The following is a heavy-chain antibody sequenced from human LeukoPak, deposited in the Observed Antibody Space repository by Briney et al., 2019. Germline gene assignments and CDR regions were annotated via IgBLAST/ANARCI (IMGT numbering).Heavy chain of an antibody. CDR1: GFTFSDYY. CDR2: ISSDGSST. V-gene: IGHV3-74*01. D-gene: IGHD5-18*01. Sequence: PGGSLRLSCAASGFTFSDYYMSWIRQAPGKGLVWVSRISSDGSSTSYADSVKGRFTISRDNTKNTLYLQMNSLRDEDTAVYYCTRGRAYNYGYFDYWGQGTLVTVSS. CDR3: TRGRAYNYGYFDY. J-gene: IGHJ4*02.